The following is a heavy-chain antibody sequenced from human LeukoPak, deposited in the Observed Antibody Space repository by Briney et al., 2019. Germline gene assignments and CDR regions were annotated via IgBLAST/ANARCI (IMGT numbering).Heavy chain of an antibody. CDR2: ISAGGST. D-gene: IGHD4-23*01. CDR3: AKALYGGHDY. CDR1: GFTFSNYA. J-gene: IGHJ4*02. V-gene: IGHV3-23*01. Sequence: PGGSLRLSCATSGFTFSNYAMSWVRQAPGKGLEWVSVISAGGSTYYADSVKGRFTISRDNSKNTLSLQMNSLRAEDTAVYYCAKALYGGHDYWGQGTLVTVSS.